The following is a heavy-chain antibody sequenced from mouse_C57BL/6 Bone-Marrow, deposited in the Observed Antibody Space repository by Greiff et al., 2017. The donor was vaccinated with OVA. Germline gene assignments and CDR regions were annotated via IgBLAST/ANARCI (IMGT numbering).Heavy chain of an antibody. CDR3: ARVDYSYWYFDV. CDR1: GFTFSSYA. D-gene: IGHD2-4*01. CDR2: ISDGGSYT. V-gene: IGHV5-4*03. Sequence: EVKLQESGGGLVKPGGSLKLSCAASGFTFSSYAMSWVRQTPEKRLEWVATISDGGSYTYYPDNVKGRFTISRDNAKNNLYLQMSHLKSEDKAMYYCARVDYSYWYFDVWGTGTTVTVSS. J-gene: IGHJ1*03.